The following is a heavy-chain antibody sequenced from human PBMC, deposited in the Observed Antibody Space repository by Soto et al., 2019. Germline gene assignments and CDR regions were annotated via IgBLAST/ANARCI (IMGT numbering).Heavy chain of an antibody. CDR2: IIPILGIA. CDR3: ANAFYCSGGSCYSQRGAFDI. V-gene: IGHV1-69*02. J-gene: IGHJ3*02. Sequence: QVQLVHSGAEVKKPGSSVKVSCKASGGTFSSYTISWVRQAPGQGLEWMGRIIPILGIANYAQKFQGRVTITADKSTSTAYMELSSLRSEDTAVYYCANAFYCSGGSCYSQRGAFDIWGQGTMVTVSS. CDR1: GGTFSSYT. D-gene: IGHD2-15*01.